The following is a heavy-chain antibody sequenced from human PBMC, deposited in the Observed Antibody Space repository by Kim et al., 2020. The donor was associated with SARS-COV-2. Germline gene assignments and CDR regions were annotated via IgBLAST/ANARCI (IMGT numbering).Heavy chain of an antibody. CDR3: ARVSPRYYYDSSGYFDY. V-gene: IGHV4-59*13. J-gene: IGHJ4*02. CDR1: GGSISSYY. D-gene: IGHD3-22*01. Sequence: SETLSLTCTVSGGSISSYYWSWIRQPPGKGLEWIGYIYYSGSTNYNPSLKSRVTISVDTSKNQFSLKLSSVTAADTAVYYCARVSPRYYYDSSGYFDYWGQGTLVTVSS. CDR2: IYYSGST.